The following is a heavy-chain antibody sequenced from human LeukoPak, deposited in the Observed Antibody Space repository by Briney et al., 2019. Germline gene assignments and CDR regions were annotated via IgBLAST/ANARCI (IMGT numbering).Heavy chain of an antibody. CDR1: GFTFDDYT. CDR3: AKASTAMVPSGHYYYYMDV. CDR2: ISWDGGST. J-gene: IGHJ6*03. V-gene: IGHV3-43*01. D-gene: IGHD5-18*01. Sequence: GGSLRLSCAASGFTFDDYTMHWVRQAPGKGLEWVSLISWDGGSTYYADSVKGRFTISRDNSRNSLYLQMNSLRTEDTALYYCAKASTAMVPSGHYYYYMDVWGKGTTVTVSS.